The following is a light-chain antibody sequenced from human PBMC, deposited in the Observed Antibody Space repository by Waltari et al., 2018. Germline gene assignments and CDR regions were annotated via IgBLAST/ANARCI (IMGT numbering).Light chain of an antibody. J-gene: IGKJ5*01. CDR2: LGS. CDR3: MQGLQTPT. Sequence: DIVMTQSPLSLAVTPGEPASISCRSSQSLLQSNGYKYLDWYLQKPGQSPQLLIYLGSNRASGVPDRFSGSGSGTDFTLKISRVEAEVVGIYFCMQGLQTPTFGQGTRLEIK. V-gene: IGKV2-28*01. CDR1: QSLLQSNGYKY.